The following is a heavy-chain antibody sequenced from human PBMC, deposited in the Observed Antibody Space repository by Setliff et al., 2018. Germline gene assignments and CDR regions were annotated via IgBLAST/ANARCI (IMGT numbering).Heavy chain of an antibody. CDR3: ARDMGQPYYFES. J-gene: IGHJ4*02. V-gene: IGHV4-39*07. CDR1: GGSISSSSHY. CDR2: IYYTGST. Sequence: SETLSLTCTVSGGSISSSSHYWGWIRQPPGKGLEWIGSIYYTGSTYYNPSLKSRVTMSVDTSKRQSSLKLGSATAADTAMYYCARDMGQPYYFESWGLGTLVTVSS. D-gene: IGHD1-1*01.